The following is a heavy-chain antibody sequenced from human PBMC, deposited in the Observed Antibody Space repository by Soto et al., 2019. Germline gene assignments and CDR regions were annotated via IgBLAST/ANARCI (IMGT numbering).Heavy chain of an antibody. J-gene: IGHJ4*02. CDR1: GGSISSYY. CDR2: IYYSAST. CDR3: ARLWGWFGDY. V-gene: IGHV4-59*08. D-gene: IGHD3-10*01. Sequence: QVQLQESGPGLVKPSETLSPTCTVSGGSISSYYWSWIRQPPGKGLEWIGSIYYSASTNYTPSLKSRPTIPVDTSKNPFPLTLSSVTAADTAVYYCARLWGWFGDYWGQGTLVTVSS.